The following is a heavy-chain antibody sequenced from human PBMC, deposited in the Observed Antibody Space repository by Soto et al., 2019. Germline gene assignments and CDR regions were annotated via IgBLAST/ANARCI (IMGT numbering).Heavy chain of an antibody. Sequence: QVQLVQSGAEVKKPGASVTVSCKASGYTFTNYGINWVRQAPGQGLGGMGWISAYSGHTNYAQKLQDRVTMTTDTSTITAYMELRSLRSDDTAVYYCARRPHLANNVELDYWGQGTLVTVSS. V-gene: IGHV1-18*01. D-gene: IGHD5-12*01. CDR3: ARRPHLANNVELDY. CDR1: GYTFTNYG. CDR2: ISAYSGHT. J-gene: IGHJ4*02.